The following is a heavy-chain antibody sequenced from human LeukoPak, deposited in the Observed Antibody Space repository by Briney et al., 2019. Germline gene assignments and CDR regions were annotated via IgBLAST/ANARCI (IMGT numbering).Heavy chain of an antibody. CDR2: IYYSGST. D-gene: IGHD3-10*01. Sequence: PSETLSLTCTVSGGSISSYYWSWIRQPPGKGLEWIGYIYYSGSTNYNPSLKSRVTISVDTSKNQFSLKMRSVTAADTAVYYCARLRPVVWGNYFDYWGQGTLVTVSS. CDR1: GGSISSYY. J-gene: IGHJ4*02. CDR3: ARLRPVVWGNYFDY. V-gene: IGHV4-59*08.